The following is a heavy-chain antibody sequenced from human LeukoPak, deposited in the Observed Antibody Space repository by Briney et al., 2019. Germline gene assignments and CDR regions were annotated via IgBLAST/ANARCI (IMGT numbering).Heavy chain of an antibody. J-gene: IGHJ3*02. Sequence: SETLSLTCTVSGGSISSSSYYWGWILQPPGKGLEWIGSIYYSGSTCYNPSLKSRVTISVDTSKNQFSLKLSSVTAADTAVYYCARLEVTDAAFDIWGQGTMVTVSS. CDR2: IYYSGST. D-gene: IGHD4-23*01. CDR1: GGSISSSSYY. V-gene: IGHV4-39*01. CDR3: ARLEVTDAAFDI.